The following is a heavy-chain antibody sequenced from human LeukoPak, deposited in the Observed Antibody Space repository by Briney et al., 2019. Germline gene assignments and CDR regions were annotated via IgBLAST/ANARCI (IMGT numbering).Heavy chain of an antibody. Sequence: GGSLRLSCAASGFTFSSYEMNWVRLAPGKGLEWVSYISSSGSNIYYADSVKGRFTISRDNAKNSLYLQMNSLRAEDTAVYYCARASAVAGTRHYWGQGTLVTVSS. CDR2: ISSSGSNI. J-gene: IGHJ4*02. CDR3: ARASAVAGTRHY. D-gene: IGHD6-19*01. CDR1: GFTFSSYE. V-gene: IGHV3-48*03.